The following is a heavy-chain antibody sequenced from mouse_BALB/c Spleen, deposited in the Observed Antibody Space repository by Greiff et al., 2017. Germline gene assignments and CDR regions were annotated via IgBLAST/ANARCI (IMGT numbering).Heavy chain of an antibody. J-gene: IGHJ3*01. V-gene: IGHV14-1*02. CDR3: ARNYYGGVFAY. CDR2: IDPENGNT. CDR1: GFNIKDYY. Sequence: EVKLVESGAELVRPGALVKLSCKASGFNIKDYYMHWVKQRPEQGLEWIGWIDPENGNTIYDPKFQGKASITADTSSNTAYLQLSSLTSEDTAVYYCARNYYGGVFAYWGQGTLVTVSA. D-gene: IGHD1-1*01.